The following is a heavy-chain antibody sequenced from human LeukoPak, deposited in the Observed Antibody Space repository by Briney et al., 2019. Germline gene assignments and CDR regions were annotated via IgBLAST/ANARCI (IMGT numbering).Heavy chain of an antibody. V-gene: IGHV4-39*07. J-gene: IGHJ3*02. D-gene: IGHD3-22*01. CDR3: AREIRNTLGSYYDSSGAPDAFDI. Sequence: SETLSLTCTVSGGSISSSTYYWGCIRQPPGKGLEWIGSIYYSGSTYYNPSLKSRVTISVDTSKNQFSLKLSSVTAADTAVYYCAREIRNTLGSYYDSSGAPDAFDIWGQGTMVTVSS. CDR1: GGSISSSTYY. CDR2: IYYSGST.